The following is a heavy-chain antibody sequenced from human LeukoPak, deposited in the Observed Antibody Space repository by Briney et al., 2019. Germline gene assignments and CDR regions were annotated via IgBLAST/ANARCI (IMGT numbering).Heavy chain of an antibody. J-gene: IGHJ4*02. CDR2: ISYDGSNK. D-gene: IGHD3-22*01. CDR3: ARGPALTYYYDSSGPGQIDY. CDR1: GFTFSSYA. V-gene: IGHV3-30*04. Sequence: GGSLRLSCTVSGFTFSSYAMHWVRQAPGKGLEWVAVISYDGSNKYFADSVKGRFTISRDNSKNTLYLQMNSLRAEDTAVYYCARGPALTYYYDSSGPGQIDYWGQGTLVTVSS.